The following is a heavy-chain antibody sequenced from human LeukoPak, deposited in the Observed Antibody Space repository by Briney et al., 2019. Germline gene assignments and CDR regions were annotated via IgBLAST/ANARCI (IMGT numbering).Heavy chain of an antibody. Sequence: GSLRLSCAASGFTFSSYAMSWVRQPPGKGLEWIGSIYYSGTTYYNLSLKSRATISVDTSKNQFSLELSSVTAADTAVYYCARRRHTAMVDWGQGNLVTVSS. J-gene: IGHJ4*02. CDR3: ARRRHTAMVD. CDR1: GFTFSSYA. CDR2: IYYSGTT. D-gene: IGHD5-18*01. V-gene: IGHV4-39*01.